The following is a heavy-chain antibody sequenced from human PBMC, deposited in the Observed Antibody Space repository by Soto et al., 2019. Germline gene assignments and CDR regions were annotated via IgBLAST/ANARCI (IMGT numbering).Heavy chain of an antibody. V-gene: IGHV1-18*01. D-gene: IGHD6-13*01. CDR2: ISAYNGNT. J-gene: IGHJ4*02. CDR3: ARDAAAGLNDS. CDR1: GYTFTSYG. Sequence: QVQLVQSGAEVKKPGASVKVSCKASGYTFTSYGISWVRHAPGQGLEWMGWISAYNGNTKYVQKFQGSVTMTTDTSTSTAYMELRSLRSDDTAVYYCARDAAAGLNDSWGQGTLVTVSS.